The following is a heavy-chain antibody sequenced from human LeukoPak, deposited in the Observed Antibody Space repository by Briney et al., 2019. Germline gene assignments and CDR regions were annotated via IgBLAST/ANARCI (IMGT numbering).Heavy chain of an antibody. CDR2: ISAYNGDT. V-gene: IGHV1-18*01. CDR3: AKWYGHYARYYYMDV. J-gene: IGHJ6*03. CDR1: GYTFTSYG. D-gene: IGHD4-17*01. Sequence: ASVNVSFTAAGYTFTSYGISWVRQAPAQGLGWMGWISAYNGDTNNAQTLQGRVTMTTDTSTSTVYMELRSLRSDDTAVYYCAKWYGHYARYYYMDVWGKGPTVTVSS.